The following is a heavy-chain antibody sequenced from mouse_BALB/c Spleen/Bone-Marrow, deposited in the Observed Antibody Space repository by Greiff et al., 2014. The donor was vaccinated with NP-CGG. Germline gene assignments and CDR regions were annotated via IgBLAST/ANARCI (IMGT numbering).Heavy chain of an antibody. D-gene: IGHD2-14*01. J-gene: IGHJ1*01. Sequence: VQLQQSGAGLVKPGASVKLSCTASGFNIKDTYLHWVKQRPERGLEWIGRIDPANGNTKYDPKFQGKATITADTSSNTAYLQLSSLTSEDTAVYYCASYRYAWYFDVWGAGTTVTVSS. CDR3: ASYRYAWYFDV. CDR2: IDPANGNT. V-gene: IGHV14-3*02. CDR1: GFNIKDTY.